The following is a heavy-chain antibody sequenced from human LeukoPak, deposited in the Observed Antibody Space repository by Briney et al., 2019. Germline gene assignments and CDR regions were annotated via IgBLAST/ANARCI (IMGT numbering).Heavy chain of an antibody. CDR2: MNPNSGNT. CDR3: ARDVGITVADSFDP. D-gene: IGHD6-13*01. CDR1: GYTFTSYD. Sequence: ASAKVSCKASGYTFTSYDINWVRQATGQGLEWMGWMNPNSGNTGYAQKFQGRVTMTTDTSTSTVYMEVRGLRSDDTAMYYCARDVGITVADSFDPWGQGTLVTVSS. V-gene: IGHV1-8*02. J-gene: IGHJ5*02.